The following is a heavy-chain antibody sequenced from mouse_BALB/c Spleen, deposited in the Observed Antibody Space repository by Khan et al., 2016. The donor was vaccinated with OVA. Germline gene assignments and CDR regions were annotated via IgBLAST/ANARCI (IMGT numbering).Heavy chain of an antibody. CDR2: ITYSGRT. CDR3: AMGRTY. J-gene: IGHJ3*01. D-gene: IGHD4-1*01. Sequence: EVQLQESGPGLVKPSQSLSITCTVTGYSFTSYYACNLIRQFPGNKLEWMGYITYSGRTSYTPSLKSRISVTRDTSKNTSFLQLNSVTTEDTATYYCAMGRTYWGQGTLVTVSA. CDR1: GYSFTSYYA. V-gene: IGHV3-2*02.